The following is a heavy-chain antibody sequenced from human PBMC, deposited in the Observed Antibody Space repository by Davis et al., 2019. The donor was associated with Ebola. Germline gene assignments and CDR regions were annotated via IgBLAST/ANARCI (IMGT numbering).Heavy chain of an antibody. CDR1: GFTFSSYA. D-gene: IGHD4-17*01. CDR3: ARDSGGDYVFYYYGMDV. CDR2: ISSSSSYI. J-gene: IGHJ6*02. Sequence: GGSLRLSCAASGFTFSSYAMHWVRQAPGKGLEWVSSISSSSSYIYYADSVKGRFTISRDNAKNSLYLQMNSLKAEDTAVYYCARDSGGDYVFYYYGMDVWGQGTTVTVSS. V-gene: IGHV3-21*01.